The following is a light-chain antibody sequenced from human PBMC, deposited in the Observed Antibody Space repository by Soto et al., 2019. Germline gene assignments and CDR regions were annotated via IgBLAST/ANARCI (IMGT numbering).Light chain of an antibody. CDR1: SSDIGSNI. V-gene: IGLV1-47*02. Sequence: QSVLTQPPSASGSPGQRVTISCSGSSSDIGSNIFYWYQHLQGTAPKLLIYTNIHRPSGVPDRLSGCTTGTTAALAIRGRRSDDEADYYCSSWDGSLSRLVFGTGTKLTVL. CDR3: SSWDGSLSRLV. J-gene: IGLJ1*01. CDR2: TNI.